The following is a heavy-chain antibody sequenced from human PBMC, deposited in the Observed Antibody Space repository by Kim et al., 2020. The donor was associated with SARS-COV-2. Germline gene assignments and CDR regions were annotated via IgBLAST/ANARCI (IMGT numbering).Heavy chain of an antibody. J-gene: IGHJ4*02. Sequence: YNPSLKGRVTISVNTSKNKFSLKLSSVTAADTAVYYCAVFYDSSGTGLYYWGQGTLVTVSS. CDR3: AVFYDSSGTGLYY. V-gene: IGHV4-59*01. D-gene: IGHD3-22*01.